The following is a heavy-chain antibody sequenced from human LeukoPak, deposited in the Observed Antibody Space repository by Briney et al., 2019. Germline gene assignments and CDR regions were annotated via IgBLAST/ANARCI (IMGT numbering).Heavy chain of an antibody. Sequence: PSGTLSLTCAVSGGSISRGNWWSWVRQPPGEGLEWIGEIYHSGSTNYNPSLKSRVTISVDKSKNQFSLKLSSVTAADTAVYYCARGDDSSEHYFDYWGQGILVTVSS. D-gene: IGHD3-22*01. V-gene: IGHV4-4*02. CDR3: ARGDDSSEHYFDY. J-gene: IGHJ4*02. CDR1: GGSISRGNW. CDR2: IYHSGST.